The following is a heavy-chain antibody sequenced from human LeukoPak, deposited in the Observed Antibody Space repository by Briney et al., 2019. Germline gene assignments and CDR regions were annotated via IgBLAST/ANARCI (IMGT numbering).Heavy chain of an antibody. CDR3: ARGYYYDSSGYRWFDP. D-gene: IGHD3-22*01. Sequence: SETLSLTCAVYGGSFSGYYWSWIRQPPGKGLEWIGEINHSGSTNYNPSLKSRVTISVDTSKNQFSLKLSSVTAADTAVHYCARGYYYDSSGYRWFDPWGQGTLVTVSS. CDR1: GGSFSGYY. V-gene: IGHV4-34*01. J-gene: IGHJ5*02. CDR2: INHSGST.